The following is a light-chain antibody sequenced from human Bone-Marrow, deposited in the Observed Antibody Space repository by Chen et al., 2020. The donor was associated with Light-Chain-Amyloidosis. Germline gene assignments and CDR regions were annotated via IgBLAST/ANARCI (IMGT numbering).Light chain of an antibody. J-gene: IGLJ3*02. V-gene: IGLV2-14*01. CDR1: SSDVGGYNY. Sequence: YALTQPVSVSGSPGQPHTISCTGTSSDVGGYNYVSWYQQHPGKAPKLMIYDVSNRPSGVSNRFSGSKSGNTASLTISGLQAEDEADYYCSSYTSSSTWVFGGGTKLTVL. CDR2: DVS. CDR3: SSYTSSSTWV.